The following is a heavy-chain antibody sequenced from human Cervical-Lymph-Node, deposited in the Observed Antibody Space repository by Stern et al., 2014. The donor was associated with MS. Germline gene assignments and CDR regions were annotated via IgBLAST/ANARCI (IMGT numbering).Heavy chain of an antibody. D-gene: IGHD3-22*01. CDR1: GGTFSSYA. J-gene: IGHJ4*02. Sequence: MQLVESGAEVKKTGSSVKVSCKASGGTFSSYAISWVRQAPGQGLEWMGGIIPIFGTANYAQKFQGRVTITADESTSTAYMELSSLRSEDTAVYYCARCHYYDSSGYSSFDYWGQGTLVTVSS. CDR2: IIPIFGTA. V-gene: IGHV1-69*01. CDR3: ARCHYYDSSGYSSFDY.